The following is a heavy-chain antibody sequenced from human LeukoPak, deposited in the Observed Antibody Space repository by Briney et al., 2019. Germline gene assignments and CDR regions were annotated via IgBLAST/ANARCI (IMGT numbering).Heavy chain of an antibody. Sequence: GGSLRLSCAASGFTFDDYAMHWVRQAPGKGLEWVSGISWSSGSIGYADSVKGRFTISRDNAKNSLYLQMNSLRAEDTALYYCAKGPGDYDFWSGYLNWGQGTLVTVSS. V-gene: IGHV3-9*01. CDR1: GFTFDDYA. D-gene: IGHD3-3*01. J-gene: IGHJ4*02. CDR2: ISWSSGSI. CDR3: AKGPGDYDFWSGYLN.